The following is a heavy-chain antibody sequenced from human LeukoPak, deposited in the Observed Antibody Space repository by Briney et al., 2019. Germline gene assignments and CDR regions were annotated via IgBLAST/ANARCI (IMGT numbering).Heavy chain of an antibody. Sequence: PGGSLRLSCAASGFTFSSYGMHWVRQAPGKGLEWVAFIRYDGSNKYYADSVKGRFTISRDNSKNTLYLQMNSLRAEDTAVYYCAKDLARYDYAVEGLDYWGQGTLVTVSS. V-gene: IGHV3-30*02. CDR1: GFTFSSYG. CDR3: AKDLARYDYAVEGLDY. CDR2: IRYDGSNK. J-gene: IGHJ4*02. D-gene: IGHD3-16*01.